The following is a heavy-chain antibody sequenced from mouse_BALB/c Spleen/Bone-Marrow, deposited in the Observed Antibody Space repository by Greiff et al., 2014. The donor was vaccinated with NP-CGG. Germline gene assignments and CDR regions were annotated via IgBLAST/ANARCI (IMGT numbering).Heavy chain of an antibody. Sequence: VQLQQSGPGLVKPSQSLSLTCSVTGYSITSGYYWNWIRQFPGNKLEWMGYISYDGSNKNNPSLKNRISITRDTSKNQFFLKLNSVTTEDTATYYCARPYYRYQGFAYWGQGTLVTVSA. V-gene: IGHV3-6*02. CDR2: ISYDGSN. D-gene: IGHD2-14*01. CDR1: GYSITSGYY. J-gene: IGHJ3*01. CDR3: ARPYYRYQGFAY.